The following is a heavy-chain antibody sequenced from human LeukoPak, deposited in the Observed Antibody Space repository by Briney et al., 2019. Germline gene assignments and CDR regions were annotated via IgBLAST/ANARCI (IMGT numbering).Heavy chain of an antibody. CDR2: INHNGNVN. CDR1: GFTFSSYW. J-gene: IGHJ6*02. CDR3: ARGGGLDV. D-gene: IGHD3-16*01. Sequence: GGSLRLSCAAAGFTFSSYWVNWARQAPGKGLEWVASINHNGNVNYYVDSVKGRFTISRDNAKNSLYLQMSNLRAEDTAVYFCARGGGLDVWGQGATVTVSS. V-gene: IGHV3-7*03.